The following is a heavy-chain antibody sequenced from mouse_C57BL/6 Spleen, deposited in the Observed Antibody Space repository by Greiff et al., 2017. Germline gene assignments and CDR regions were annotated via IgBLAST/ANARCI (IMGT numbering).Heavy chain of an antibody. J-gene: IGHJ3*01. CDR2: IYPGSGST. D-gene: IGHD3-2*02. V-gene: IGHV1-55*01. CDR3: ARWGSSGYVRFAY. Sequence: QVQLKQPGAELVKPGASVKMSCKASGYTFTSYWITWVKQRPGQGLEWIGDIYPGSGSTNYNEKFKSKATLTVDTSSSTAYMQLSSLTSEDSAVYYCARWGSSGYVRFAYWGQGTLVTVSA. CDR1: GYTFTSYW.